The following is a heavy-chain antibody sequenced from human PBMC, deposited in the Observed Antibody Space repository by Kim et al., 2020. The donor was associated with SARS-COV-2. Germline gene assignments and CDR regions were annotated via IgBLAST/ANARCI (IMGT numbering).Heavy chain of an antibody. J-gene: IGHJ3*02. Sequence: YNPSLKGRDSISLDPSKNQFSRKLGSVTAADTDVYYCARSTEYSIDACDIWGQGTMVTVSS. D-gene: IGHD6-6*01. CDR3: ARSTEYSIDACDI. V-gene: IGHV4-30-2*04.